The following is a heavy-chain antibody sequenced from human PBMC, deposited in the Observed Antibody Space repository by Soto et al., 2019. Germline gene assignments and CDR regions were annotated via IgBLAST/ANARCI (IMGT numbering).Heavy chain of an antibody. CDR1: GGSISSSNW. CDR3: VFPATADFDY. CDR2: IYHSGTT. D-gene: IGHD6-13*01. Sequence: SETLSLTCVVSGGSISSSNWWSWVRQPPGKGLEWIGEIYHSGTTNYSPSLKSRVIISADMSKNHFSLTLTSVTAADTAVYYCVFPATADFDYWGQGTPVTVSS. V-gene: IGHV4-4*02. J-gene: IGHJ4*02.